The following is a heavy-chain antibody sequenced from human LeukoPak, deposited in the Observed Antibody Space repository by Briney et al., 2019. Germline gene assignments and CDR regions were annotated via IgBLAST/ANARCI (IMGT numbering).Heavy chain of an antibody. V-gene: IGHV3-9*01. D-gene: IGHD6-19*01. Sequence: PGGSLRLSCTASGFTFDDYAMHWARHSPGEGLEGVTGFCWNSGSIVYADSVRGVFTISRENAKHSLYLQMSSLTAEDTALYYCATDIWQWRHYYGMDVWGQGTTVTVSS. CDR2: FCWNSGSI. J-gene: IGHJ6*02. CDR3: ATDIWQWRHYYGMDV. CDR1: GFTFDDYA.